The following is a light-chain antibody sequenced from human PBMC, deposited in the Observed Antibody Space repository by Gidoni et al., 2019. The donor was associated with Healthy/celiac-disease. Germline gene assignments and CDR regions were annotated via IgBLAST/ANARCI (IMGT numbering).Light chain of an antibody. V-gene: IGLV1-44*01. Sequence: QSVLTHPPSASGPPGQRVTSSCSGSSSNSGSNTVNWYQQLPGTAPNLLIYSNDQRPSGVPVRFSGSKSGTSASPAISGLQSADEADYYCAAWDDSLNGYVFGTGTKVTVL. CDR2: SND. CDR3: AAWDDSLNGYV. J-gene: IGLJ1*01. CDR1: SSNSGSNT.